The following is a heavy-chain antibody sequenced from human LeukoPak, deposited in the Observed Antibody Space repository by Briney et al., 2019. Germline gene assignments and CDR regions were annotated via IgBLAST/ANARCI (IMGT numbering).Heavy chain of an antibody. J-gene: IGHJ4*02. CDR3: ARHSGQYSSSSCPDY. CDR1: GYSCTSYW. D-gene: IGHD6-6*01. V-gene: IGHV5-51*01. Sequence: GESLKISCKGSGYSCTSYWIGWVRQMPGKGLEWMGIIYPGDSDTRYSPSFQGQVTISADKSISTAYLQWSSLKASDTAMYYCARHSGQYSSSSCPDYWGQGTLVTVSS. CDR2: IYPGDSDT.